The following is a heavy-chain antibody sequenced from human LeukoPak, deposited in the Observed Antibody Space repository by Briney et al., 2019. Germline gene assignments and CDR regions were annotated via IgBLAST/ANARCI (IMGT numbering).Heavy chain of an antibody. CDR3: ARFQGTYYYYYGMDV. CDR2: ISGSGGST. D-gene: IGHD1-14*01. Sequence: GGSLRLSCAASGFTFSSYAMSWVRQAPGKGLEWVSAISGSGGSTYYADSVKGRFTISRDNSKNTLYLQMNSLRAEDTAVYYCARFQGTYYYYYGMDVWGQGTTVTVSS. J-gene: IGHJ6*02. CDR1: GFTFSSYA. V-gene: IGHV3-23*01.